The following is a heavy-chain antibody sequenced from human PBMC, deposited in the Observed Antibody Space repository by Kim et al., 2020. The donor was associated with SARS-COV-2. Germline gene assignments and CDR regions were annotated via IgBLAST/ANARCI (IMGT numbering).Heavy chain of an antibody. CDR3: VRYGRDYGAVH. V-gene: IGHV3-64D*06. D-gene: IGHD3-10*01. J-gene: IGHJ4*02. CDR2: TTRSGDGS. Sequence: GGSLRLSCSASGFIFSDYAMHWVRRAPGKGLEYVSATTRSGDGSFFSASVEGRFTVSRDNSKNTLYLQMNSLRPEDTSVYYWVRYGRDYGAVHWGQGTLVTVSS. CDR1: GFIFSDYA.